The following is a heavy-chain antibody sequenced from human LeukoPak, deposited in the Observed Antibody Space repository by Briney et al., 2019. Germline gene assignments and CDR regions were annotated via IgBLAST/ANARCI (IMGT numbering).Heavy chain of an antibody. CDR3: ARIVPWGRDVFEI. V-gene: IGHV3-7*03. CDR2: IKQDGSQQ. Sequence: LAGGSLRLSCAASEFIFRNYWMSWVRQSPGKGLEWLANIKQDGSQQIYVDSVKGRFTISRDNAKNSLHLQLSSLRADDTAVYYCARIVPWGRDVFEIWGQGTRVTVSS. J-gene: IGHJ3*02. CDR1: EFIFRNYW. D-gene: IGHD3-16*01.